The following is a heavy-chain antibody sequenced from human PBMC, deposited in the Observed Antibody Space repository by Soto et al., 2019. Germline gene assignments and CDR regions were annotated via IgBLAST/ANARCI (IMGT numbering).Heavy chain of an antibody. CDR1: GYSFTSYW. CDR2: IYPGDSDT. CDR3: GAAAGTHYYYYGMDV. J-gene: IGHJ6*02. Sequence: VESLKISCKGSGYSFTSYWIGWVRQMPGKGLEWMGIIYPGDSDTRYSPSFQGQVTISADKSISTAYLQWSSLKASDTAIYYCGAAAGTHYYYYGMDVWGQGTTVTVSS. V-gene: IGHV5-51*01. D-gene: IGHD6-13*01.